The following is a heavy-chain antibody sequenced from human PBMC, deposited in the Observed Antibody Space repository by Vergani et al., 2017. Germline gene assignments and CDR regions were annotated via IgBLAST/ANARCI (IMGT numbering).Heavy chain of an antibody. D-gene: IGHD1-26*01. CDR1: GFSFSDHY. V-gene: IGHV3-11*04. CDR3: AREPKKWELLPDY. CDR2: ISNSGNTI. J-gene: IGHJ4*02. Sequence: QVQLVESGGGLVKPGGSLRLSCAASGFSFSDHYMTWIRQAPGKGLEWVSYISNSGNTIEYADSVKGRFTISRDNAKNSLYLQMNSLRAEDTAVYYCAREPKKWELLPDYWGQGTLVTVSS.